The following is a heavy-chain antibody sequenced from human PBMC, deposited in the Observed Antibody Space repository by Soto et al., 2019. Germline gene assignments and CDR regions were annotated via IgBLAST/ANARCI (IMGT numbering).Heavy chain of an antibody. Sequence: GSLILSCACSGVNVMSYWMSLVRQAPGKGLEWVASIKEDGSEIYYLHSVRGRFSISRDSAGNALHLTMNYLSAEDTGVYFCARDIGFDYVNWGQGTLVTVSS. D-gene: IGHD3-16*01. CDR3: ARDIGFDYVN. CDR2: IKEDGSEI. CDR1: GVNVMSYW. J-gene: IGHJ4*02. V-gene: IGHV3-7*01.